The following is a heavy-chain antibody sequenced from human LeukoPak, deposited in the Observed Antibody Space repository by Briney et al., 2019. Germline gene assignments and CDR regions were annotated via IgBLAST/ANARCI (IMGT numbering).Heavy chain of an antibody. CDR2: INPNSGGT. V-gene: IGHV1-2*02. CDR1: GYTFTGYY. J-gene: IGHJ4*02. Sequence: GASVKVSCKASGYTFTGYYMHWVRQAPGQGLEWMGWINPNSGGTNYAQKFQGRVTMTRDTSISTAYMELSRLRSDDTAVYYCARIRGLLDSGSYSSLNFDYWGQGTLVSVSS. D-gene: IGHD3-10*01. CDR3: ARIRGLLDSGSYSSLNFDY.